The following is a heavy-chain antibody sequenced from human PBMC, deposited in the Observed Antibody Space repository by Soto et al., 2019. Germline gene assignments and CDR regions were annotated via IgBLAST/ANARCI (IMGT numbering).Heavy chain of an antibody. D-gene: IGHD4-17*01. Sequence: QLQLQESGPGLVKPSETLSLTCTVSGGSISSRSYYWGWIRQPPGKGLEWIGIIYYSGSTYYSPSLKSRVTISVDTSKNQFSLKLSSVTAADTAVCYCARFARYDDDDYFPDYWGQGTLVTVSS. CDR2: IYYSGST. J-gene: IGHJ4*02. CDR1: GGSISSRSYY. V-gene: IGHV4-39*01. CDR3: ARFARYDDDDYFPDY.